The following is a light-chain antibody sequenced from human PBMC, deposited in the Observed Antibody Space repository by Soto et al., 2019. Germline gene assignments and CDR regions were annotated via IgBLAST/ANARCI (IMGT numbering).Light chain of an antibody. Sequence: SPATLSLSSGEGGSLSFRASQSVSSYLAWYQQKPGQAPRLLIYDASNRSAGILARFSGSGSGTDFTVTICRLEPEDFAVYYCHQYGSSGTFGQGTKVDI. CDR3: HQYGSSGT. CDR1: QSVSSY. V-gene: IGKV3-20*01. CDR2: DAS. J-gene: IGKJ1*01.